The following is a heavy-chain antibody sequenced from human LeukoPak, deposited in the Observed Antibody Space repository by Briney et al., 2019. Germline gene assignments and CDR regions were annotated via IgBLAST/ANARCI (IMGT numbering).Heavy chain of an antibody. J-gene: IGHJ6*02. Sequence: ASVNVSCKASGYTFTSYAMNWVRQAPGQRLEWMGWINAGNGNTKYSQKFQGRVTITRDTSASTAYMELSSLRSEDTAVYYCARDPVVHPDAYYYYYYGMDVWGQGTTVTVSS. CDR3: ARDPVVHPDAYYYYYYGMDV. D-gene: IGHD2-21*01. CDR1: GYTFTSYA. V-gene: IGHV1-3*01. CDR2: INAGNGNT.